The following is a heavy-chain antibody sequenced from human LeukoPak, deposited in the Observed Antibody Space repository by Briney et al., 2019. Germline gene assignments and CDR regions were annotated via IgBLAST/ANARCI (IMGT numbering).Heavy chain of an antibody. D-gene: IGHD6-19*01. J-gene: IGHJ6*02. CDR1: GYTFTSYG. V-gene: IGHV1-18*01. CDR2: ISAYNGNT. CDR3: ARGGIGSGWPSAGYYYYGMDV. Sequence: ASVKVSCKASGYTFTSYGISWVRQAPGQGLEWMGWISAYNGNTNYGQKLQGRVTMTTDTSTSTAYMELRSLRSDDTAVYYCARGGIGSGWPSAGYYYYGMDVWGQGTTVTVSS.